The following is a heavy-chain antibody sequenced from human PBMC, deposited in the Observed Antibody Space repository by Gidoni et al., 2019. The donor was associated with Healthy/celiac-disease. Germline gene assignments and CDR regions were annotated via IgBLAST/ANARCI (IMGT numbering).Heavy chain of an antibody. D-gene: IGHD6-13*01. CDR1: GGTFSSFP. CDR3: AREVAAARINYYYGMDV. CDR2: IIHTFGTA. Sequence: QVQLVQSGAAVKKPGSSVKVSCKASGGTFSSFPISWVRQAPGQGLEWMGGIIHTFGTANYAQKFQGRVTITADESTSTAYKELSSLRSEDTAVYYCAREVAAARINYYYGMDVWGQGTTVTVSS. J-gene: IGHJ6*02. V-gene: IGHV1-69*01.